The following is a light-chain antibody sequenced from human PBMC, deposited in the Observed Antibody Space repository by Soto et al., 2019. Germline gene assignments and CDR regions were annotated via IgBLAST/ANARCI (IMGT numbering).Light chain of an antibody. Sequence: QSVLTQSPSASASLGASVKLTCTLSSGHSSHAIAWHQQQPEKGPRYLMKLNSDGSHSKGDGIPDRFSGSTSGAERYLTISRLQSEYEADYYCQTWASGILVFGGGTKVTVL. CDR1: SGHSSHA. CDR2: LNSDGSH. CDR3: QTWASGILV. V-gene: IGLV4-69*01. J-gene: IGLJ3*02.